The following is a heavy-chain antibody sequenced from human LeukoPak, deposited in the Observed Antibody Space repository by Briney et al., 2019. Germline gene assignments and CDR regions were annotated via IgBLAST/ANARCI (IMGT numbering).Heavy chain of an antibody. CDR2: FDPEDGES. Sequence: GAAVTVSCKVSGYTLTELSMHWVGQAPGTGREWMGGFDPEDGESIHVQKLHPRVTMTEDTSTDTAYMELSSLRSEDTAVDYCATGGVLMVYPRLAYWGQGTLVTVSS. CDR3: ATGGVLMVYPRLAY. CDR1: GYTLTELS. V-gene: IGHV1-24*01. J-gene: IGHJ4*02. D-gene: IGHD2-8*01.